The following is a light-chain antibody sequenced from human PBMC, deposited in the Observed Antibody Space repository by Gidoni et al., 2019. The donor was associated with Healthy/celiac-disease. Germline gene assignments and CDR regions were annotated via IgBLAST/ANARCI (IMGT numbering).Light chain of an antibody. J-gene: IGKJ5*01. V-gene: IGKV1-39*01. Sequence: IQLTPSPSSLSASVGDKGTITCRASQSISSYLNWYQQKPGKAPKLLIYAASSLQSGVPSRFSGSGSGTDFTLTISSLQPEDFATYYCQQSYSTPPITFGPGTRLEIK. CDR2: AAS. CDR1: QSISSY. CDR3: QQSYSTPPIT.